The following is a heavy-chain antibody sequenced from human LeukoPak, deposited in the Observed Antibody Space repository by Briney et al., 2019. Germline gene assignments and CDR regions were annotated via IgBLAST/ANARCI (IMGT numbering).Heavy chain of an antibody. CDR3: ARLPGLGSV. J-gene: IGHJ4*02. CDR2: IYYSGST. Sequence: SETLSLTRTVSGGSISSSYWSWIRQHLGKGLEWIGYIYYSGSTNYNPSLKSRVTISVDTSKNQFSLKLSSVTAADTAVYYCARLPGLGSVWGQGTLVTVSS. D-gene: IGHD3-10*01. V-gene: IGHV4-59*08. CDR1: GGSISSSY.